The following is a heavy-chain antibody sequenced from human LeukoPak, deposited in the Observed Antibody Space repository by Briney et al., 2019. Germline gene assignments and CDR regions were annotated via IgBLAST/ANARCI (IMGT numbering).Heavy chain of an antibody. CDR1: GFTFSSYW. J-gene: IGHJ5*02. D-gene: IGHD3-10*01. CDR3: ARDWGYSGSGSYRLFDT. V-gene: IGHV3-7*01. CDR2: IKQEGSEK. Sequence: GSLRLSFAASGFTFSSYWMSWVRQVPGKGLEGVANIKQEGSEKFYVDSVKGRFTISRDNAKNSLYLQMNSLRAEDTAVYYCARDWGYSGSGSYRLFDTWGQGTLVTVSS.